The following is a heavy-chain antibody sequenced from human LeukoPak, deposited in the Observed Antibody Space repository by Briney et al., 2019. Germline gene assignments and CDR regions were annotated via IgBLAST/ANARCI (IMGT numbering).Heavy chain of an antibody. J-gene: IGHJ4*02. CDR1: GDSISRSTYY. D-gene: IGHD6-25*01. V-gene: IGHV4-39*02. Sequence: SETLSLTCTVSGDSISRSTYYWAWIRQPPGKGLEWIGSVYYGRSPYFNPSLESRATISVDTSKNHFSLKMISVTAADTAVYYCARSSGTGTFSYWGQGTLVTVSS. CDR2: VYYGRSP. CDR3: ARSSGTGTFSY.